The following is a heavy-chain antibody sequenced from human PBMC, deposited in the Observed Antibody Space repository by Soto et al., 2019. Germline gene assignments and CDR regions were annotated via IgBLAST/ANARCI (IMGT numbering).Heavy chain of an antibody. Sequence: QVQPVESGGGVVQPGRSLRLSCAASGFIFSRYAMHWVRQAPGKGLEWVALISDDGSTKYYADSVKGRFTISRDNSKNTLYLQMNSLSAEDTAVYYCTRADLTVTLSVFDPWGQGTLVTVSS. J-gene: IGHJ5*02. CDR3: TRADLTVTLSVFDP. CDR1: GFIFSRYA. D-gene: IGHD4-17*01. V-gene: IGHV3-30-3*01. CDR2: ISDDGSTK.